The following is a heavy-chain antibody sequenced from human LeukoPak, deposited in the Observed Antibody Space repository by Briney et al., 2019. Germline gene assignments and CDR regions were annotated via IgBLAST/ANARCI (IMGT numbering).Heavy chain of an antibody. CDR2: ISAYNGNT. CDR1: GYTFTSYG. D-gene: IGHD3-10*01. CDR3: ATDLMVRGVISDY. J-gene: IGHJ4*02. V-gene: IGHV1-18*01. Sequence: ASVKVSCKASGYTFTSYGISWVRQAPGQGLEWMGWISAYNGNTTYAQKFQGRVTMTEDTSTDTAYMELSSLRSEDTAVYYCATDLMVRGVISDYWGQGTLVTVSS.